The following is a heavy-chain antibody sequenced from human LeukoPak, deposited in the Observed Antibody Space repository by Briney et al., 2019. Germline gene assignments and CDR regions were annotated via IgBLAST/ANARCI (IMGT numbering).Heavy chain of an antibody. J-gene: IGHJ4*02. CDR3: ARGGEDGRLDY. CDR1: GYTFNSYG. V-gene: IGHV1-18*01. CDR2: INSYNGNT. D-gene: IGHD3-16*01. Sequence: GASVKVSCKASGYTFNSYGISWVRRAPGQGLEYMGWINSYNGNTNSAQKFQGRLTMTTDTSTSTAYMELRSLKSDDTAVYYCARGGEDGRLDYWGQGALVIVSS.